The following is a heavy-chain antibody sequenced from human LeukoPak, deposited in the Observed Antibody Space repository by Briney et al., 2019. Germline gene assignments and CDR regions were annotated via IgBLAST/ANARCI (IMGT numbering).Heavy chain of an antibody. CDR2: IYYSGST. Sequence: PSETLSLTCTVSGGSISSYYWSWIRQPPGKGLEWIGYIYYSGSTNYNPSLKSRVTTSVDTSKNQFSLKLSSVTAADTAVYYCAASEMATIQFDYWGQGTLVTVSS. CDR1: GGSISSYY. V-gene: IGHV4-59*01. D-gene: IGHD5-24*01. J-gene: IGHJ4*02. CDR3: AASEMATIQFDY.